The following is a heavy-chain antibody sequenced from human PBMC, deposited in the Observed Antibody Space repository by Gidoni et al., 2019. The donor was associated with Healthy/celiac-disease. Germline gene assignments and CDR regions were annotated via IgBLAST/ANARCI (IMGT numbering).Heavy chain of an antibody. D-gene: IGHD6-19*01. Sequence: QVQLVESGGGVVQPGRSLRLSCAASGFTFSSYGMHWVRQAPGKGLEWVAVIWYDGSNKYYADSVKGRFTISRDNSKNTLYLQMNSLRAEDTAVYYCAREEMYSSGWSRDYYYGMDVWGQGTTVTVSS. CDR1: GFTFSSYG. CDR3: AREEMYSSGWSRDYYYGMDV. J-gene: IGHJ6*02. V-gene: IGHV3-33*01. CDR2: IWYDGSNK.